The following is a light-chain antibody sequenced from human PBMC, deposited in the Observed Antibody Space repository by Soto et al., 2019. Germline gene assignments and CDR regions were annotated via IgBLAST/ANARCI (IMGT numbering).Light chain of an antibody. J-gene: IGLJ3*02. CDR3: CSHADSGAFEGV. V-gene: IGLV2-23*02. CDR1: SSDVGTYNL. Sequence: QSALTQPASVSGSPGQSITISCTGTSSDVGTYNLVSWYQQHPGKAPKLIIYEVSKRPSGVSNRFSGSKSGNTASLTISGLQAEDEADYYCCSHADSGAFEGVFGGGTQLTVL. CDR2: EVS.